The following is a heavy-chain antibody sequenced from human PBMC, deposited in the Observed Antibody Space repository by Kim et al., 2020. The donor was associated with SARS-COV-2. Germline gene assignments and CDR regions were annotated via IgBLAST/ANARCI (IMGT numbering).Heavy chain of an antibody. J-gene: IGHJ6*02. D-gene: IGHD3-10*01. V-gene: IGHV3-13*04. CDR2: IGTAGDT. Sequence: GGSLRLSCAASGFTFSSYDMHWVRQATGKGLEWVSAIGTAGDTYYPGSVKGRFTISRENAKNSLYLQMNSLRAGDTAVYYCARADVMVRGVIYYYYGMDVWGQGTTVTVSS. CDR1: GFTFSSYD. CDR3: ARADVMVRGVIYYYYGMDV.